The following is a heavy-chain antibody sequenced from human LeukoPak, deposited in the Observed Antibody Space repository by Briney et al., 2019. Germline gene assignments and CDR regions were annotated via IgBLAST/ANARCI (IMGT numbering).Heavy chain of an antibody. CDR3: ARDSAAYSSSYFAY. J-gene: IGHJ4*02. CDR2: IGGDGGST. D-gene: IGHD6-13*01. V-gene: IGHV3-23*01. Sequence: GGSLRLSCAASGFTFSSYAMSWVRQAPGKGLEWFSAIGGDGGSTYYAGSVKGRFTISRDNSKNTLYLHMNSLRAEDTAVYYCARDSAAYSSSYFAYWGQGTLVTVSS. CDR1: GFTFSSYA.